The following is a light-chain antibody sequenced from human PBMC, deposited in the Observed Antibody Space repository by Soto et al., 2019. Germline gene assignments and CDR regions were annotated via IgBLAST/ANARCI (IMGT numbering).Light chain of an antibody. Sequence: ETQMTQSPSSLSASSGDTATLSCRASQKISNHLDWYQQKPGKAPKLLIYDASNWETEIPVRFSGSGSETDFTFTISSLQPEDIATYYCQQHNKLPSTFGQGTRLEIK. CDR2: DAS. CDR1: QKISNH. V-gene: IGKV1-33*01. CDR3: QQHNKLPST. J-gene: IGKJ5*01.